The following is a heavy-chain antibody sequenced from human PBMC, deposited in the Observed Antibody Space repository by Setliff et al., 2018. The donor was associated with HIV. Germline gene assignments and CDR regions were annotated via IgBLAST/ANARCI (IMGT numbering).Heavy chain of an antibody. D-gene: IGHD3-10*01. CDR2: ISSDSRKI. CDR3: LRARDQLAMVRRNGMDV. V-gene: IGHV3-30*04. CDR1: GFKYSINGHS. J-gene: IGHJ6*02. Sequence: GGSLRLSCVPSGFKYSINGHSISWVRQAPGKGLEWMAVISSDSRKISYADSVKGRFIISRDNSKETVYLEMNSLRVEDTAVYYCLRARDQLAMVRRNGMDVWGQGTTVTVSS.